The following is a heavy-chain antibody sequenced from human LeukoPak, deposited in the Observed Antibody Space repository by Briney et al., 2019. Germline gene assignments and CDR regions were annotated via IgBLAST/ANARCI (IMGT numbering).Heavy chain of an antibody. CDR3: AKAGHNWNDAYAYFGY. Sequence: GGSLRLSCAASGFTFSSYAMSWVRQAPGKGLEWVSAISGSGGSTYYADSVKGRFTISRDNSKNTLYLQMNSLRAEDTAVYYCAKAGHNWNDAYAYFGYWGQGTLVTVSS. D-gene: IGHD1-20*01. J-gene: IGHJ4*02. CDR2: ISGSGGST. CDR1: GFTFSSYA. V-gene: IGHV3-23*01.